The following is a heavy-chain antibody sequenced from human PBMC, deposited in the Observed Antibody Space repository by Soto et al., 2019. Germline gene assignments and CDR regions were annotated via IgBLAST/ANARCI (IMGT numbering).Heavy chain of an antibody. Sequence: GGSLRLSCAASGFTFDDYAMHWVRQAPGKGLEWVSGISWNSGSIGYADSVKGRFTISRDNAKNSLYLQMNSLRAEDTALYYCAKGVDTAMVLAYGMDVWGQGTTVTVSS. J-gene: IGHJ6*02. D-gene: IGHD5-18*01. CDR2: ISWNSGSI. CDR1: GFTFDDYA. V-gene: IGHV3-9*01. CDR3: AKGVDTAMVLAYGMDV.